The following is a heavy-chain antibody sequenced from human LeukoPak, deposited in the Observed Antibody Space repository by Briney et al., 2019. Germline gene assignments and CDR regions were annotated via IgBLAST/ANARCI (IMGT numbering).Heavy chain of an antibody. Sequence: GGSLRLSCAASGFTFSSYEMNWVRQAPGKGLEWVSYISSSGSTIYYADSVKGRFTISRDNAKNSLYLQMNSLRAEDTAVYYCARERGGNSAIDYWGQGTLVTVSS. V-gene: IGHV3-48*03. CDR1: GFTFSSYE. D-gene: IGHD4-23*01. CDR2: ISSSGSTI. CDR3: ARERGGNSAIDY. J-gene: IGHJ4*02.